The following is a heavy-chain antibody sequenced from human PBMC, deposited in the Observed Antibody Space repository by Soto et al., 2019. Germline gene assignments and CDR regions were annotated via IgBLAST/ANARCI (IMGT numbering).Heavy chain of an antibody. CDR1: GGSISSYY. Sequence: PSETLSLTCTVSGGSISSYYWSWIRQPPGKGLEYIGYIYYSGSTNYNPSLKSRVTISVDTSKKQFSLKLSSVTAADTAVYYCAGSLYSGSYSYWFDPWGQGTLVTVSS. V-gene: IGHV4-59*01. CDR2: IYYSGST. CDR3: AGSLYSGSYSYWFDP. J-gene: IGHJ5*02. D-gene: IGHD1-26*01.